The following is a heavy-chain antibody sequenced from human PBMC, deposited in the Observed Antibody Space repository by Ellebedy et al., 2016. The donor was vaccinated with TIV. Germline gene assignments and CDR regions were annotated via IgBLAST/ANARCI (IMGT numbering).Heavy chain of an antibody. D-gene: IGHD3-10*01. J-gene: IGHJ2*01. Sequence: MPSETLSLTCAVYGGSFSGYYWSWIRQPPGKGLEWIGEINHSGSTNYNPSLKSRVTVSVDTSKNQFSLKLSSVTAADTAVYYCARGKGGYGSGKRYFDLWGRGTLVTVSS. CDR1: GGSFSGYY. CDR3: ARGKGGYGSGKRYFDL. V-gene: IGHV4-34*01. CDR2: INHSGST.